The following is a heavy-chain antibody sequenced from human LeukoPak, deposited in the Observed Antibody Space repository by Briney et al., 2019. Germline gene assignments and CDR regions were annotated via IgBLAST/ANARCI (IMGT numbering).Heavy chain of an antibody. CDR1: GGSIRSYY. CDR3: ARGGQTGYSSGRLDY. CDR2: IYSSAGT. D-gene: IGHD6-19*01. V-gene: IGHV4-59*01. J-gene: IGHJ4*02. Sequence: SETLSLTCTVPGGSIRSYYWCWIRQPPGEGLEWRWYIYSSAGTNYNPSLKSRVTISVDTSKNQFSLKLSSVTAADTAVYYCARGGQTGYSSGRLDYWGQGTLVTASS.